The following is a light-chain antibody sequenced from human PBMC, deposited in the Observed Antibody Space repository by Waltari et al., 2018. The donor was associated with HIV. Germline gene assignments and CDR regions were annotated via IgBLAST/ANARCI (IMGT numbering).Light chain of an antibody. V-gene: IGLV1-40*01. CDR2: GNT. CDR1: TSHTGAGSD. Sequence: QSVLTPPPSVSGAPGQRVTISCPGNTSHTGAGSDVHWYQQLPGTAPKLLIYGNTNRPSGVPDRFSGSTSGTSASLAITGLQADDEADFYCQSYDSSLSGGIFGGGTKLTVL. J-gene: IGLJ2*01. CDR3: QSYDSSLSGGI.